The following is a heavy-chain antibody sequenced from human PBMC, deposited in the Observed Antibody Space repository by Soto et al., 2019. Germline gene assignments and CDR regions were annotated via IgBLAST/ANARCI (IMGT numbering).Heavy chain of an antibody. V-gene: IGHV3-30*18. CDR1: GFTFSSYG. D-gene: IGHD2-21*02. CDR3: AKDANTLAYCGGDCYYADY. J-gene: IGHJ4*02. Sequence: VQLVESGGGVVQPGRSLRLSCAASGFTFSSYGMHWVRQAPGKGLEWVAVISYDGSNKYYADSVKGRFTISRDNSKNTLYLQMNSLRAEDTAVYYCAKDANTLAYCGGDCYYADYWGQGTLVTVSS. CDR2: ISYDGSNK.